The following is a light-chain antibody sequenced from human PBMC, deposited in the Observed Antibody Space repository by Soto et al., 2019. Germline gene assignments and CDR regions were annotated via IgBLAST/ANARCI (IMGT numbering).Light chain of an antibody. Sequence: ALAQPASVSGSFGQSITISCSGPNTDLGVYGYVSWYQHQPGKAPKVSIYDVNNRPSGISDRILCSKSGHTASLTTSGLQAEDEADYFCFSKISGFVYGFGTATKVTV. CDR3: FSKISGFVYG. CDR1: NTDLGVYGY. CDR2: DVN. J-gene: IGLJ1*01. V-gene: IGLV2-14*01.